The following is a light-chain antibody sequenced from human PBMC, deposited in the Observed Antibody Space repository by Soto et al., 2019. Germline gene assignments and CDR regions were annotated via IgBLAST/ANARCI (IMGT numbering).Light chain of an antibody. CDR2: EVS. J-gene: IGLJ3*02. V-gene: IGLV2-8*01. Sequence: QSALTQPPSASGSPGQSVTISCTGTSSDVGGYNYVAWYQQHPGKAPKLMIYEVSKRPSGVPDRFSGSKSGSTASLTVSGLQAEDEADYYCGSYGGSNFWVFGGGTKPTVL. CDR3: GSYGGSNFWV. CDR1: SSDVGGYNY.